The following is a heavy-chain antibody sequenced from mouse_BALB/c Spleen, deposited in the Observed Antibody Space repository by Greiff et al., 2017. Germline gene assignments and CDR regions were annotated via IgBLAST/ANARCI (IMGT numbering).Heavy chain of an antibody. D-gene: IGHD3-2*01. CDR2: INPSTGYT. CDR3: ARDRDYFDY. CDR1: GYTFTSYW. V-gene: IGHV1-7*01. Sequence: QVQLQQSGAELAKPGASVKMSCKASGYTFTSYWMHWVKQRPGQGLEWIGYINPSTGYTEYNQKFKDKATLTADKSSSTAYMQLSSLTSEESAVYYCARDRDYFDYWGQGTTLTVSS. J-gene: IGHJ2*01.